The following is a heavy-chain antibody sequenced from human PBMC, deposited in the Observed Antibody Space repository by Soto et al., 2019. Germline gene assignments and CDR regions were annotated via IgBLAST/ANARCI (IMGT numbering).Heavy chain of an antibody. J-gene: IGHJ6*02. V-gene: IGHV4-59*01. CDR3: ASSGSSSSAIDPYYYYGMDV. CDR2: IYYSGST. Sequence: SETLSLTCTVSGGSISSYYWSWIRQPPGKGLEWIGYIYYSGSTNYNPSLKSRVTISVDTSKNQFSLKLSSVTAADTAVYYCASSGSSSSAIDPYYYYGMDVWGRGTTVTVSS. D-gene: IGHD6-6*01. CDR1: GGSISSYY.